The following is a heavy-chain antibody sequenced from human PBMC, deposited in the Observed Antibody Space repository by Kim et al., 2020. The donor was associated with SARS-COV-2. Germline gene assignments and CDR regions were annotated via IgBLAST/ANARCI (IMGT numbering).Heavy chain of an antibody. J-gene: IGHJ6*02. D-gene: IGHD3-10*01. CDR3: AKDFGVRGVSDYYGMDV. Sequence: EGRFTISRDNSKNTLYLQRNSLRAEDTAVYYCAKDFGVRGVSDYYGMDVWGQGTTVTVSS. V-gene: IGHV3-23*03.